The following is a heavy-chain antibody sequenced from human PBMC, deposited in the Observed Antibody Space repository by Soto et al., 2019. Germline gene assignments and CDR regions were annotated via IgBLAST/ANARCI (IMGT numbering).Heavy chain of an antibody. V-gene: IGHV4-31*03. Sequence: QVQLQESGPGLVKPSQTLSLTCTVSGGSITSSGYYWSWIRQHPGEGLEWIGFTSNSGSTAYNPSLRRRVTISVDPSANQRSLTLRSVTAADTAVYYCARGGGSTKAAYWGQGTLVTVSP. CDR1: GGSITSSGYY. CDR3: ARGGGSTKAAY. J-gene: IGHJ4*02. CDR2: TSNSGST. D-gene: IGHD2-15*01.